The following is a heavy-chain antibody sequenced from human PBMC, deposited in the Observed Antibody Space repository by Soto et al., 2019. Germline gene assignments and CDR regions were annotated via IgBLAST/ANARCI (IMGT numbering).Heavy chain of an antibody. Sequence: EVQLVESGGGLVEPGGSLRLSCAASGFNFNNHTMNWVRQAPGKGLEWVSSISSGSSYIYYADSVKGRFTISRDNAKNSLYLQMNSLRVEDTAVYYCANSDGYNYLARFDYWGQGTLVTVSS. CDR2: ISSGSSYI. CDR3: ANSDGYNYLARFDY. V-gene: IGHV3-21*01. D-gene: IGHD3-22*01. CDR1: GFNFNNHT. J-gene: IGHJ4*02.